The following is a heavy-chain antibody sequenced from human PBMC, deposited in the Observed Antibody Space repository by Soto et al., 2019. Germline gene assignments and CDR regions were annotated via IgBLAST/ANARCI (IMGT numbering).Heavy chain of an antibody. J-gene: IGHJ3*02. D-gene: IGHD3-22*01. V-gene: IGHV3-23*01. Sequence: GGSLRLSCAASGFNFSSYTLSWVRQAPGKGLEWVSSISGGGLSTYYAESVKGRFTVSRDNSKNTVYLQMSGLRAEDTAVYYCAKDLGYDSGGSYPNAFDIWGQGTMVTVSS. CDR3: AKDLGYDSGGSYPNAFDI. CDR2: ISGGGLST. CDR1: GFNFSSYT.